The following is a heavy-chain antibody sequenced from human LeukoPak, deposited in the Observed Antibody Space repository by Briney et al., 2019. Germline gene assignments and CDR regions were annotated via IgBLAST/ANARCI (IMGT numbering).Heavy chain of an antibody. CDR3: ARDYGLGYSYGVDAFDI. D-gene: IGHD5-18*01. CDR2: IYSGGST. J-gene: IGHJ3*02. Sequence: GGSLRLSCAASGFTFSSYSMSWVRQAPGKGLEWVSVIYSGGSTYYADSVKGRFTISRDNSKNTLYLQMNSLRAEDTAVYYCARDYGLGYSYGVDAFDIWGQGTMVTVSS. CDR1: GFTFSSYS. V-gene: IGHV3-66*01.